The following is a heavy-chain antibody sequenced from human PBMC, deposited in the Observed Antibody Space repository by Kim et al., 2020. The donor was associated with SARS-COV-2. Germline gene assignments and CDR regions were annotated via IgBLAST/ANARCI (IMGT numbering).Heavy chain of an antibody. CDR1: GFTFSSYA. V-gene: IGHV3-23*01. Sequence: GGSLRLSCAASGFTFSSYAMSWVRQAPGKGLEWVSAISGSGGSTYYADSVKGRFTISRDNSKNTLYLQMNSLRAEDTAVYYCAKGQAIVVVTACSSWGQGTLVTVSS. D-gene: IGHD2-21*02. CDR2: ISGSGGST. CDR3: AKGQAIVVVTACSS. J-gene: IGHJ4*02.